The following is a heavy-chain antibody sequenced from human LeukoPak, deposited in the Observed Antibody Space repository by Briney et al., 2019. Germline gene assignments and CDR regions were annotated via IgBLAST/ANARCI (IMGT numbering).Heavy chain of an antibody. CDR1: GYTFTSYY. Sequence: ASVKVSCKASGYTFTSYYMYWVRQAPGQGLEWMGIINPSGGSTSYAQKFQGRVTMTRDTSTSTVYMELSSLRYEDTAVYYCARRLWAYCGGDCYAQFFDPWGQGTLVTVSS. V-gene: IGHV1-46*01. D-gene: IGHD2-21*02. CDR3: ARRLWAYCGGDCYAQFFDP. J-gene: IGHJ5*02. CDR2: INPSGGST.